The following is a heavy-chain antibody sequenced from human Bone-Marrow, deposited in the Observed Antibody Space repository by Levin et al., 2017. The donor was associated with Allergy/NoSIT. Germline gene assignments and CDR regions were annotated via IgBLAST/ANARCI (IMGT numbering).Heavy chain of an antibody. CDR1: GASIRSGAYY. CDR3: ARVLAWFDGSAMAYDY. J-gene: IGHJ4*02. D-gene: IGHD3-10*01. CDR2: IYYNGST. Sequence: PSETLSLTCTVSGASIRSGAYYWSWVRQPPGQGLEWIGYIYYNGSTYFNPSLKSRVSISVDTSKNQFSLKLSSVTAADTADYYCARVLAWFDGSAMAYDYWGRGSLVTVSS. V-gene: IGHV4-31*03.